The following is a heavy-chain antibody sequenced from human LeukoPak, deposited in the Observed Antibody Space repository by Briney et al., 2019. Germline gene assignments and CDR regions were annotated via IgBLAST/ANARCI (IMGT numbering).Heavy chain of an antibody. J-gene: IGHJ4*02. CDR1: GGSISSSSYY. Sequence: PSETLSLTCTVSGGSISSSSYYWGWIRQPPGKGLEWIGSIYYSGSTYYNPSLKSRVTISVDTSKNQFSLKLSSVTAADTAVYYCARVSGSSSWSDYFDYWGQGTLVTVSS. D-gene: IGHD6-13*01. CDR2: IYYSGST. V-gene: IGHV4-39*07. CDR3: ARVSGSSSWSDYFDY.